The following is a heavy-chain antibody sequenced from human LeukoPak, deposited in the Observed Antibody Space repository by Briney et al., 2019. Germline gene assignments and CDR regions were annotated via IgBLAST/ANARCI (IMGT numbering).Heavy chain of an antibody. J-gene: IGHJ4*02. CDR2: IYYSGST. Sequence: SETLSLTCTVSGGSISSSSYYWGWIRQPPGKWLEWIGSIYYSGSTYYNPSLKSRVTISVDTSKNQFSLKLSSVTAADTAVYYCARQLYSSSWYIDPLDYWGQGTLVTVSS. CDR3: ARQLYSSSWYIDPLDY. CDR1: GGSISSSSYY. D-gene: IGHD6-13*01. V-gene: IGHV4-39*01.